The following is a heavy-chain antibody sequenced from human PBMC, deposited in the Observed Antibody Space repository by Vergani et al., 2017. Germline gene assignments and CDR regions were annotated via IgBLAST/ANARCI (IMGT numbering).Heavy chain of an antibody. V-gene: IGHV1-46*03. D-gene: IGHD3-16*01. CDR1: GYTFTSNY. Sequence: QVQLVQSGAEVKKPGASVKVSCKASGYTFTSNYIHWVRQAPGQGLEWMGIINPSGGVTTYAQKFQDRVTMTRDTSTSTVYMELSSLRSEDTAVYYCSREGECYINPNYFDHWGQGTLVTVSS. CDR2: INPSGGVT. CDR3: SREGECYINPNYFDH. J-gene: IGHJ4*02.